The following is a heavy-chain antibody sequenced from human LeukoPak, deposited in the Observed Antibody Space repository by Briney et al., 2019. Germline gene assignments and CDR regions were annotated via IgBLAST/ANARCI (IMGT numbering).Heavy chain of an antibody. CDR1: GGSISSYY. J-gene: IGHJ4*02. CDR2: IYTSGST. CDR3: AGYDFWSGYYLGY. Sequence: ASETLSLTCTVSGGSISSYYWSWVRQPAGKGLEWIGGIYTSGSTNYNPSLKTRVTMSVDTSKNQFSLKLSSVTAADTAVYYCAGYDFWSGYYLGYWGQGTLVTVSS. V-gene: IGHV4-4*07. D-gene: IGHD3-3*01.